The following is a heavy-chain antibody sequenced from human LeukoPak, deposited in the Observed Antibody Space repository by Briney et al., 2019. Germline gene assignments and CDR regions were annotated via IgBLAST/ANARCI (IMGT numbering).Heavy chain of an antibody. J-gene: IGHJ4*02. CDR3: AREVGPSRGYSYGPDY. CDR1: GGTFSSYA. Sequence: ASVTVSCKASGGTFSSYAISWVRQAPGQGLEWMGGIIPIFGTANYAQKFQGRVTITADESTSTAYMELSSLRSEDTAVYYCAREVGPSRGYSYGPDYWGQGTLVTVSS. CDR2: IIPIFGTA. D-gene: IGHD5-18*01. V-gene: IGHV1-69*13.